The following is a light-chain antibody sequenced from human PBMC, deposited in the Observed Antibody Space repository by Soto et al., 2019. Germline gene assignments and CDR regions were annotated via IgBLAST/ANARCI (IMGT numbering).Light chain of an antibody. CDR3: QQYGASPPYT. Sequence: PGERATLSCRASRSFASSYLAWYQHKPGQAPRLLIYAASIRATGVPDRFGGSGSGTDFTLTISRLEPEDSAVYYCQQYGASPPYTFGQGTKVEIK. CDR1: RSFASSY. J-gene: IGKJ2*01. CDR2: AAS. V-gene: IGKV3-20*01.